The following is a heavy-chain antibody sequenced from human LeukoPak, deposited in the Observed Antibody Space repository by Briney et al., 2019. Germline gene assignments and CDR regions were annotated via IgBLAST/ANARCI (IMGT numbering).Heavy chain of an antibody. D-gene: IGHD3-10*01. CDR3: AKDRVSYTTSPGELSH. CDR2: ISGSGGST. V-gene: IGHV3-23*01. CDR1: GFTFSTYA. Sequence: PGGSLRLSCAASGFTFSTYAMSWVRQAPGKGLEWVSAISGSGGSTYYADSVEGRFTISRDNSLYTVYLQMDSLRGDDTAVYYCAKDRVSYTTSPGELSHWGQGTLVIVSS. J-gene: IGHJ4*02.